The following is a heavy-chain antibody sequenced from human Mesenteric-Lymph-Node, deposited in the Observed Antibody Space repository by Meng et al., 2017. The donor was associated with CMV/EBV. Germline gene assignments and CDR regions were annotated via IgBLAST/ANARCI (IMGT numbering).Heavy chain of an antibody. V-gene: IGHV3-30*02. D-gene: IGHD2-2*02. Sequence: GESLKISCAASGFTFSSYGMHWVRQAPGKGLEWVAFIRYDGSNKYYADSVKGRFTISRDNSKNTLYLQMNSLRAEDTAVYYCAILDDIVVVPAAIPGGGVGMDVWGQGTTVTVSS. CDR3: AILDDIVVVPAAIPGGGVGMDV. CDR2: IRYDGSNK. CDR1: GFTFSSYG. J-gene: IGHJ6*02.